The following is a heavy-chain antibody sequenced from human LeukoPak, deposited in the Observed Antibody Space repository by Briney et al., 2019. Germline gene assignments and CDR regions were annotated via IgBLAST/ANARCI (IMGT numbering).Heavy chain of an antibody. V-gene: IGHV1-8*01. D-gene: IGHD3-10*01. CDR2: VNPNSGNT. CDR3: ARGCRPYYYGSGSYSD. Sequence: ASVKVSCKASGYTFTSYDINWVRQATGQGLEWMGWVNPNSGNTGYAQKFQGRVTTTRNTSISTAYMELSSLRSEDTAVYYCARGCRPYYYGSGSYSDWGQGTLVTVSS. CDR1: GYTFTSYD. J-gene: IGHJ4*02.